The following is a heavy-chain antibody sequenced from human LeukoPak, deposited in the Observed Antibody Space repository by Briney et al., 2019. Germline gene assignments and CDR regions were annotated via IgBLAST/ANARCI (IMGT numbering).Heavy chain of an antibody. CDR2: ISYDGSNK. CDR3: AKDLSMVRDPIGAFDI. D-gene: IGHD3-10*01. Sequence: GGSLRLSCAASGFNFDDYGMSWVRQAPGKGLEWVAVISYDGSNKYYADSVKGRFTISRDNSKNTLYLQMNSLRAEDTAVYYCAKDLSMVRDPIGAFDIWGQGTMVTVSS. CDR1: GFNFDDYG. J-gene: IGHJ3*02. V-gene: IGHV3-30*18.